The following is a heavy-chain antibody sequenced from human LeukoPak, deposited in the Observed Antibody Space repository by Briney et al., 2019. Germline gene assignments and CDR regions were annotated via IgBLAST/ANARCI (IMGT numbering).Heavy chain of an antibody. V-gene: IGHV3-7*01. J-gene: IGHJ4*02. D-gene: IGHD3-3*01. CDR2: IKQDGSEK. CDR3: ARVSEAQDYDFWSGYSYYFDY. Sequence: GGSLRLSCAASGFTFSSYWMSWVRQAPGKGLEGVANIKQDGSEKYYVDSVKGRFTISRDNAKNSLYLQMNSLRAEDTAVYYCARVSEAQDYDFWSGYSYYFDYWGQGTLVTVSS. CDR1: GFTFSSYW.